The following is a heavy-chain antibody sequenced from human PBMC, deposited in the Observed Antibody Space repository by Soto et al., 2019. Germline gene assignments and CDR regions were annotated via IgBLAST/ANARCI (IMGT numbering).Heavy chain of an antibody. CDR2: INTGNGNT. Sequence: ASVKVSCKASGYTFTHYAMHWVRQAPGQRLEWMGWINTGNGNTKYSQKFQGRVTITTDTSASTAYMELSSLRSEDTAVYYCARDGTVAGDTNFDYWGQGTLVTVSS. J-gene: IGHJ4*02. D-gene: IGHD6-19*01. CDR1: GYTFTHYA. CDR3: ARDGTVAGDTNFDY. V-gene: IGHV1-3*04.